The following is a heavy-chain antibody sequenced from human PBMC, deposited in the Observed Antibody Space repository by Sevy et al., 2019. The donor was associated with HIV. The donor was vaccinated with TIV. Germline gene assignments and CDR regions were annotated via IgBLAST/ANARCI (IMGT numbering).Heavy chain of an antibody. CDR1: GFTLSSYW. Sequence: GGSLRLSCAGSGFTLSSYWMSWVRQAPGSGLEWVANIKQDGSEKYYVDSVKGRFTISRDNAENSMYLQMNSLRDEDTAMYYCARQSGVLDVDTAMPDAFDLSGRRTLVTVSS. V-gene: IGHV3-7*04. J-gene: IGHJ3*01. CDR2: IKQDGSEK. CDR3: ARQSGVLDVDTAMPDAFDL. D-gene: IGHD5-18*01.